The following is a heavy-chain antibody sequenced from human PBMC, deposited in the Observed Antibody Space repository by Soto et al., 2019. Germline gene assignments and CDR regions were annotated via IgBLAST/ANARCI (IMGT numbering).Heavy chain of an antibody. Sequence: QITLKESGPTLVKPTQTLTLTCTFSGFSLSTSGVGVGWIRQPPGKALEWLALIYWDDDKRYSPSLRNRLTITKDTSKTRVFLTMTNKDPVDTATYYCAYRDTVVRPGWGYWGQGTLVTVPS. CDR2: IYWDDDK. CDR3: AYRDTVVRPGWGY. J-gene: IGHJ4*02. D-gene: IGHD5-18*01. V-gene: IGHV2-5*02. CDR1: GFSLSTSGVG.